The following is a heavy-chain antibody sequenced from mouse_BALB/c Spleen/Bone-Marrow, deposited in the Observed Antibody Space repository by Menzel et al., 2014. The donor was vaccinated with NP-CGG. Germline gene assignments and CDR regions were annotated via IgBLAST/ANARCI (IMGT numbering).Heavy chain of an antibody. V-gene: IGHV14-4*02. CDR1: GFNIKDYY. J-gene: IGHJ1*01. CDR3: NRYDWYFDV. Sequence: EVQLQQSGAELVRSGASVKLSCTASGFNIKDYYMHCVKQRPEQGLEWIGWIDPENGDTEYAPKFQGKATMTADTSSNTAYLQLSSLTSEDTAVYYCNRYDWYFDVWGAGTTVTVSS. CDR2: IDPENGDT. D-gene: IGHD2-14*01.